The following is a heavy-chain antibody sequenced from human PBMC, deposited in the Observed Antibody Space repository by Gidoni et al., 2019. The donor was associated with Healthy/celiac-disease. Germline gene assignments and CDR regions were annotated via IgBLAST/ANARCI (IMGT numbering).Heavy chain of an antibody. Sequence: QVQLVQSGAELKKPGSSVKVSCKASACTFSSYAISWVRQAPGQGLEWMGRIIPIFGTANDGQKFQGRVTITADESTRTAYMELRSLRSEETAVYYCAFGGYDFWSGYYRYYGMDVWGQGTTVTVSS. D-gene: IGHD3-3*01. J-gene: IGHJ6*02. CDR1: ACTFSSYA. V-gene: IGHV1-69*01. CDR3: AFGGYDFWSGYYRYYGMDV. CDR2: IIPIFGTA.